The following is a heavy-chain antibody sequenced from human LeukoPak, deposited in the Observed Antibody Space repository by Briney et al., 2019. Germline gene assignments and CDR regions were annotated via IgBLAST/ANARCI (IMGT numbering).Heavy chain of an antibody. CDR2: IGQDGTEK. Sequence: PGGPLRLSCATSGFNFSSHWMSWVRQAPGKGLEWVANIGQDGTEKNYVDSVKGRFTISRDNAKNSLYLQMSSLRAEDTAAYHCARGYCSGTSCFGAFDIWGQGTMVPVSS. CDR3: ARGYCSGTSCFGAFDI. J-gene: IGHJ3*02. CDR1: GFNFSSHW. D-gene: IGHD2-2*01. V-gene: IGHV3-7*01.